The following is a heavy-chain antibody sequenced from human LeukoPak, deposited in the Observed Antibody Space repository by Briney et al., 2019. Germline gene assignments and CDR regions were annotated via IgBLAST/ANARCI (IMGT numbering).Heavy chain of an antibody. CDR3: AREDVVLVDAVRYYYYGMDV. D-gene: IGHD2-8*01. J-gene: IGHJ6*02. Sequence: ASVKVSCKASGYNFISYYMHWVRQAPGQGLEWMGIINPSGGSTSYAQKFQDRVTMTRDTSTSTVYMELSTPKSEDTVVYYCAREDVVLVDAVRYYYYGMDVWGQGTTVTVSS. V-gene: IGHV1-46*01. CDR1: GYNFISYY. CDR2: INPSGGST.